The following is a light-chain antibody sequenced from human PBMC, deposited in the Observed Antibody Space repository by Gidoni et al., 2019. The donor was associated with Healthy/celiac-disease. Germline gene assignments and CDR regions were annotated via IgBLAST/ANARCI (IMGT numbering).Light chain of an antibody. CDR2: AAS. J-gene: IGKJ3*01. CDR3: QQLNSYPVFT. CDR1: QGIRSY. Sequence: DIQLTQSPSFLSASVGDRGTITCRASQGIRSYLAWYQQKPGKAPKLLIYAASTLQSGVPSRFSGSGSGTEFTLTISSLQPEDFATYYCQQLNSYPVFTFGPGTKVDIK. V-gene: IGKV1-9*01.